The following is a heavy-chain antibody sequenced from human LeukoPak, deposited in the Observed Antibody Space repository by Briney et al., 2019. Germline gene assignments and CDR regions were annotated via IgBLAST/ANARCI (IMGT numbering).Heavy chain of an antibody. CDR2: ISNSGGDT. CDR3: AEGGGGNFYQV. V-gene: IGHV3-23*01. D-gene: IGHD4-23*01. CDR1: GFTFSNYD. Sequence: PGGSLRLSCAASGFTFSNYDMSWVRQAPGKRLEWVSTISNSGGDTYYADSVKGRFTISRDNSKNTLYLQMNSLRAEDTAVFFCAEGGGGNFYQVWGQGTMVIVSS. J-gene: IGHJ3*01.